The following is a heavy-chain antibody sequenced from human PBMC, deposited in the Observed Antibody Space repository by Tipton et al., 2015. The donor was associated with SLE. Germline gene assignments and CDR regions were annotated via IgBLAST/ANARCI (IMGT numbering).Heavy chain of an antibody. J-gene: IGHJ6*02. CDR3: ARWNRMEDWSGSSNGMDV. CDR1: GGSISSGSYY. Sequence: TLSLTCTVSGGSISSGSYYWSWIRQPAGKGLEWIGRIYTSGSTNYNPSLKSRVTISVDTSKNQFSLKLSSVTAADTAVYYCARWNRMEDWSGSSNGMDVWGQGTTVTVSS. CDR2: IYTSGST. V-gene: IGHV4-61*02. D-gene: IGHD3-3*01.